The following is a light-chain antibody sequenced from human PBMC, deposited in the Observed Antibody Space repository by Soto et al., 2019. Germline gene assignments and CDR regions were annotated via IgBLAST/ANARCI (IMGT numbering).Light chain of an antibody. CDR2: GAS. Sequence: EIVMTQSPATLSVSPGEGATLSCRASQSVSSKLAWYQQKPGQAPRLLIYGASTRATGIPARFSGSGSGTEFTLIISSLQSEDSAVYYRQQYNSWLWTFGQGTKWIS. CDR3: QQYNSWLWT. J-gene: IGKJ1*01. V-gene: IGKV3-15*01. CDR1: QSVSSK.